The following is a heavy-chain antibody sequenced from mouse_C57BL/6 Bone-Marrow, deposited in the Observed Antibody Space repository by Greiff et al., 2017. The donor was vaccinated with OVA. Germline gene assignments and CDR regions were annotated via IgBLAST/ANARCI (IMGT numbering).Heavy chain of an antibody. CDR2: ISDGGSYT. CDR3: ARGHLLKVFDY. V-gene: IGHV5-4*01. J-gene: IGHJ2*01. D-gene: IGHD2-1*01. Sequence: EVQGVESGGGLVKPGGSLKLSCAASGFTFSSYAMSWVRQTPEKRLEWVATISDGGSYTYYPDNVKGRFTISRDNAKNNLYLQMSHLKSEDTAMYYCARGHLLKVFDYWGQGTTLTVSS. CDR1: GFTFSSYA.